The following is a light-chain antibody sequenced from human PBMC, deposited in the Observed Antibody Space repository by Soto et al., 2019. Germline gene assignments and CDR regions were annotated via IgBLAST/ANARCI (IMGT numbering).Light chain of an antibody. CDR1: QSVSSN. Sequence: EIVLTQSPGTLSLSPGERATLSCRASQSVSSNLAWYQQKPGQAPRLLIYGASSRATGIPARFSGSGSGTEFILTISSLQSEDFAVYYCHEYNTWPWTFGQGTKVDI. J-gene: IGKJ1*01. CDR3: HEYNTWPWT. CDR2: GAS. V-gene: IGKV3D-15*01.